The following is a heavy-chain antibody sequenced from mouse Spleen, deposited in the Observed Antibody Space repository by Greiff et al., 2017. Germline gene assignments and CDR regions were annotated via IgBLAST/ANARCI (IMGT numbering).Heavy chain of an antibody. CDR2: ISNGGGST. J-gene: IGHJ4*01. D-gene: IGHD4-1*01. CDR3: ARHQNWEVGAMDY. CDR1: GFTFSDYY. Sequence: EVQRVESGGGLVQPGGSLKLSCATSGFTFSDYYMYWVRQTPEKRLEWVAYISNGGGSTYYPDTVKGRFTISRDNAKNTLYLQMSRLKSEDTAMYYCARHQNWEVGAMDYWGQGTSVTVSS. V-gene: IGHV5-12*02.